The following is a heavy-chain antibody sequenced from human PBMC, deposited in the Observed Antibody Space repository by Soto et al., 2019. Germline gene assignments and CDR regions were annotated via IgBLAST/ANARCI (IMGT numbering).Heavy chain of an antibody. CDR2: ISAYNGNT. V-gene: IGHV1-18*01. J-gene: IGHJ6*02. CDR3: ARSSHIVVVTATTYGMDV. D-gene: IGHD2-21*02. CDR1: GYTFTSYG. Sequence: GASVKVSCKASGYTFTSYGISWVRQAPGQGLEWMGWISAYNGNTNYAQKLQGRVTMTTDTSTSTAYMELRSLISDDTAVYYCARSSHIVVVTATTYGMDVWGQGTTVTVSS.